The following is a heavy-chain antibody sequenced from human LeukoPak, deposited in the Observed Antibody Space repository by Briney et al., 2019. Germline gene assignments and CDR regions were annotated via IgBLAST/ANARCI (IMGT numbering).Heavy chain of an antibody. V-gene: IGHV3-21*01. J-gene: IGHJ6*03. Sequence: GGSLRLSCAASGFTFSSYSMNWVRQAPGKGLEWVSSISSSSSYIYYADSVKGRFTISRDNAKNSLYLQMNSLRAEDTAVCYCARETAGWYYYYMDVWGKGTTVTVSS. D-gene: IGHD2-15*01. CDR1: GFTFSSYS. CDR2: ISSSSSYI. CDR3: ARETAGWYYYYMDV.